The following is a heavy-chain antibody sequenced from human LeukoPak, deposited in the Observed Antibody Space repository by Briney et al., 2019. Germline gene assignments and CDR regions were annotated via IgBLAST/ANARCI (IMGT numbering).Heavy chain of an antibody. CDR2: ISSSSSYI. D-gene: IGHD2-2*01. V-gene: IGHV3-21*01. CDR1: GFTFSSYS. J-gene: IGHJ4*02. CDR3: ARGLFDIVVVPAALYYFDY. Sequence: GGSLRLSCAASGFTFSSYSMNWVRQVPGKGLEWVSSISSSSSYIYYADSVKGRFTISRDNAKNSLYLQMNSLRAEDTAVYYCARGLFDIVVVPAALYYFDYWGQGTLVTVSS.